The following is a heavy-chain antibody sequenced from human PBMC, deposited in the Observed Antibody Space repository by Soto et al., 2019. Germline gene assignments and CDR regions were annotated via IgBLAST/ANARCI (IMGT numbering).Heavy chain of an antibody. CDR3: VRGVAARPLSLGMHX. CDR1: DASISSGDYY. Sequence: PSETLSLTCTVSDASISSGDYYWTWIRQPPGKGLEWIGKTQYSGSSYYNPSLKSRVTISLDTSKNQFSLRLSSVTAADTAMYYCVRGVAARPLSLGMHXWGPATRVTVS. V-gene: IGHV4-30-4*01. CDR2: TQYSGSS. J-gene: IGHJ6*02. D-gene: IGHD6-6*01.